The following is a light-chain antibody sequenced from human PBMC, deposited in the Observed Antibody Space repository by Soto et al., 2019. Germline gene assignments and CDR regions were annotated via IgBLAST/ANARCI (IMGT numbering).Light chain of an antibody. CDR2: SNN. Sequence: QSVLTQPPSASGTPGQRVTISCSGSSSNIGSNTVNWYQQLPGTAPKLLIYSNNQRPSGVPDRFSGSKSGTSVSLAISGLQSEDDADYYCATWDDSLNGWVFGGGTKVTVL. J-gene: IGLJ3*02. V-gene: IGLV1-44*01. CDR1: SSNIGSNT. CDR3: ATWDDSLNGWV.